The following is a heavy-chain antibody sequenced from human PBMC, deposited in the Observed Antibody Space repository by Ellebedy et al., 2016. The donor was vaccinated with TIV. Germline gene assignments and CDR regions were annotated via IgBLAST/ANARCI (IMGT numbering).Heavy chain of an antibody. J-gene: IGHJ4*02. CDR3: ARGQWAMVTEMDY. V-gene: IGHV3-53*05. Sequence: PGGSLRLSCAASGFSVSSNYMSWVRQAPGKGLEWVSVIYSGGTTHYADSVKGRFTISRDISKNTLYLQMNSLKPEDTAVYYCARGQWAMVTEMDYWGQGTLVTVSS. CDR1: GFSVSSNY. CDR2: IYSGGTT. D-gene: IGHD5-18*01.